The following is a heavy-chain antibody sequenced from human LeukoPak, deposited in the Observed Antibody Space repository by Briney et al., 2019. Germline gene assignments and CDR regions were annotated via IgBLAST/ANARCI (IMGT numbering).Heavy chain of an antibody. J-gene: IGHJ5*02. CDR1: GFNFSSYW. V-gene: IGHV3-74*03. Sequence: GGSLRLSCAASGFNFSSYWMHWVRQAPGKGLVWVSRINTDGSNTKYADSVKGRFTISRDNAKNTLYLQMNSLRAEDTAVYYCAGDANWLDPWGQGTLVTGSS. CDR2: INTDGSNT. CDR3: AGDANWLDP.